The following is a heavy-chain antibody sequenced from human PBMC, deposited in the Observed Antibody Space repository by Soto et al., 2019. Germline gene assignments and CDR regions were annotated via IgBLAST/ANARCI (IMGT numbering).Heavy chain of an antibody. Sequence: EVQLVESVGGLVKPGGSLRLSCAASGFTFSSYSMNWVRQAPGTGLECVSSISSSSSYIYDADSVKGRFTISRDNAKKSLDRQMSCMRAEDTAVYYCARLGANPAYYYGMAVWGQGSTVTVAS. CDR1: GFTFSSYS. CDR3: ARLGANPAYYYGMAV. J-gene: IGHJ6*02. CDR2: ISSSSSYI. V-gene: IGHV3-21*01.